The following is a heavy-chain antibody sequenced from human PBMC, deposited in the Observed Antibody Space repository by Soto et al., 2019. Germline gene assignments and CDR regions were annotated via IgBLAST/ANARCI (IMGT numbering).Heavy chain of an antibody. CDR2: IYTSGST. V-gene: IGHV4-4*07. CDR3: ARSVYDYVSGSDNFLYYFDY. J-gene: IGHJ4*02. Sequence: SETLSLTCTVSGGSISSYYWSWIRQPAGKGLEWIGRIYTSGSTTYNPSLKSRVTMSVDTSKNQFSLKLSSVTAADTAVYYCARSVYDYVSGSDNFLYYFDYWGQGTLVTVSS. CDR1: GGSISSYY. D-gene: IGHD3-16*01.